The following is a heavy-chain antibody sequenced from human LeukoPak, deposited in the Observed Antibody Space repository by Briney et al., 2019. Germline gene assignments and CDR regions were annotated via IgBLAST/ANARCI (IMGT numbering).Heavy chain of an antibody. V-gene: IGHV4-4*07. CDR2: IYTSGST. Sequence: TSETLSLTCTVSGGSISTYYWSWIRQPAGKGLEWIGRIYTSGSTNYNPSLKSRVTMSVDTSKNQFSLKLSSVTAADTAVYYCARGLKQQLVRKYFDYWGQGTLVTVSS. CDR3: ARGLKQQLVRKYFDY. J-gene: IGHJ4*02. D-gene: IGHD6-13*01. CDR1: GGSISTYY.